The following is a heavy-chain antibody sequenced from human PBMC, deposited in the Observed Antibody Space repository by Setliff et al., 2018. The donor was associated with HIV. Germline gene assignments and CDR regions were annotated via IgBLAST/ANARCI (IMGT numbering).Heavy chain of an antibody. CDR3: ARGGRGAFPYYSIDY. CDR1: GGSSISSSYY. CDR2: VYYSGVT. D-gene: IGHD3-3*02. Sequence: PSETLSLTCTVSGGSSISSSYYWVWIRQPPGKGPEWIGDVYYSGVTYYNASPKSRVTISIDRSKNHFSLTMTSVTAADTAVYYCARGGRGAFPYYSIDYWGKGSMVTVSS. V-gene: IGHV4-39*02. J-gene: IGHJ6*03.